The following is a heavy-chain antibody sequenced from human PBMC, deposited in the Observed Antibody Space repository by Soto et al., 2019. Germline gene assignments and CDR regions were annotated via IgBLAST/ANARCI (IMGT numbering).Heavy chain of an antibody. J-gene: IGHJ2*01. V-gene: IGHV1-69*12. Sequence: QVQLVQSGAEVKKPGSSVKVSCKASGGTFSSFAISWVRQAPGQGLEWMGGIIPIFGTANYAQKFQGRVTIAADESTRTAYMELSSLRSEDTAVYYCASPYCGGDCYPGSYWYFDLWGRGTLVTVSS. CDR2: IIPIFGTA. CDR1: GGTFSSFA. D-gene: IGHD2-21*02. CDR3: ASPYCGGDCYPGSYWYFDL.